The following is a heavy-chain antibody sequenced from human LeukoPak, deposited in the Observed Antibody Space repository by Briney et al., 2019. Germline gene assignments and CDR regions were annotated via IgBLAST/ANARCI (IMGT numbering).Heavy chain of an antibody. Sequence: PGGSLRLSCAASGFTFSSYGMHWVRQAPGKGLEWVVFIRYDGSNKYYADSVKGRFTISRDNSKNTLYLQMNSLRAEDTAVYYCAKEYAVVVVPAAIGFFDYWGQGTLVTVSS. D-gene: IGHD2-2*02. V-gene: IGHV3-30*02. CDR2: IRYDGSNK. J-gene: IGHJ4*02. CDR3: AKEYAVVVVPAAIGFFDY. CDR1: GFTFSSYG.